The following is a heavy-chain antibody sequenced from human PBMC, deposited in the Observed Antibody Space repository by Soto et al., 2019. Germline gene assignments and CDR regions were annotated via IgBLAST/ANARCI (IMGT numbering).Heavy chain of an antibody. CDR2: IYYSGST. J-gene: IGHJ5*02. CDR3: AKTLGGGFGELLYDFNWFDP. D-gene: IGHD3-10*01. CDR1: GGSISSSSYY. V-gene: IGHV4-39*01. Sequence: SETLSLTCTVSGGSISSSSYYWGWIRQPPGKGLEWIGSIYYSGSTYYNPSLKSRVTISVDTSKNQFSLKLSSVTAADTAVYYCAKTLGGGFGELLYDFNWFDPWGQGTLVTVSS.